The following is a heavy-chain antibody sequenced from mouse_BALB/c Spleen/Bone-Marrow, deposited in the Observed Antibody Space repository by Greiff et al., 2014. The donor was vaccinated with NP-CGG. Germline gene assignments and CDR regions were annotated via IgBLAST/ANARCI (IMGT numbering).Heavy chain of an antibody. CDR3: ARRNYGSSYWYFDV. D-gene: IGHD1-1*01. V-gene: IGHV1-34*02. CDR2: INPYNGAT. J-gene: IGHJ1*01. CDR1: GYSFTGYY. Sequence: VHVKQSGPELVKPGASVKMSCKASGYSFTGYYMHWVKQSHVKSLEWIGRINPYNGATSYNQNFKDKASLTVDKSSSTAYMELHSLTSEDSAVYYCARRNYGSSYWYFDVWGAGTTVTVSS.